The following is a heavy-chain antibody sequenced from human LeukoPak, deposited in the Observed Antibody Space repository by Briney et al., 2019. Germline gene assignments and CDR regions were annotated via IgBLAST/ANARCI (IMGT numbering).Heavy chain of an antibody. J-gene: IGHJ6*03. Sequence: GGSLRLSCAASGPSLTSSYMSWVRQFPGKVLQCVSVMFSSGRTYYADSVKGRFTISRDNAKNSLYLQMNSLRAEDTAVYYCARVGPWVNPDYYYYYMDVWGKGATVTVSS. CDR3: ARVGPWVNPDYYYYYMDV. CDR2: MFSSGRT. CDR1: GPSLTSSY. V-gene: IGHV3-66*01. D-gene: IGHD1-14*01.